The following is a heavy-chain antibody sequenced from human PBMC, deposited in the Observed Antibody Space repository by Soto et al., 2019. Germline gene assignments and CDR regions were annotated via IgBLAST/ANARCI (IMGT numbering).Heavy chain of an antibody. J-gene: IGHJ5*02. V-gene: IGHV1-18*01. CDR3: AREWDYYASRSYSNWFDP. CDR2: ISGSDGVT. D-gene: IGHD3-10*01. CDR1: GYTFAHYG. Sequence: QVQLVQSGNEVKKPGASVKVSCKASGYTFAHYGLVWVRQAPGQGLEWMGWISGSDGVTNYALKFQGGATMTIDTSTNPAYLELRSLTSDDTAVYFCAREWDYYASRSYSNWFDPWGQGTLVTVSS.